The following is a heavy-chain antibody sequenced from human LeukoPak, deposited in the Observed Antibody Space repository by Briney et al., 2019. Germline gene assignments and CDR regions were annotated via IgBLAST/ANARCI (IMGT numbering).Heavy chain of an antibody. CDR3: ARFAYSSGYPFDY. Sequence: SVKVSCKASGGTFSSYAISWVRQAPGQGLEWMGRIIPILGIANCAQKFQGRVTITADKSTSTAYMELSSLRSEDTAVYYCARFAYSSGYPFDYWGQGTLVTVSS. CDR2: IIPILGIA. J-gene: IGHJ4*02. V-gene: IGHV1-69*04. CDR1: GGTFSSYA. D-gene: IGHD3-22*01.